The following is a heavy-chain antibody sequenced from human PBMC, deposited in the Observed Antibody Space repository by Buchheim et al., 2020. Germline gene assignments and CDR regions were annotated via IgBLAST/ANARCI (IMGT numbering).Heavy chain of an antibody. D-gene: IGHD3-22*01. V-gene: IGHV5-10-1*03. CDR2: IDPSDSYT. Sequence: EVQLVQSGAEVKKPGESLRISCKGSGYSFTSYWISWVRQMPGKGLEWMGRIDPSDSYTNYSPSFQGHVTISADKSLSTAYPQWSSLKASDTAMYYCARHRFWHYDSSGYWFDPWGQGTL. CDR3: ARHRFWHYDSSGYWFDP. CDR1: GYSFTSYW. J-gene: IGHJ5*02.